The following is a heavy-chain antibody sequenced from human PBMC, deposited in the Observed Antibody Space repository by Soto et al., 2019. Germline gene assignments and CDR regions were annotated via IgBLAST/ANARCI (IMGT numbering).Heavy chain of an antibody. J-gene: IGHJ4*02. CDR3: ARPANTVADHFDL. CDR1: GYTFTIYW. D-gene: IGHD4-17*01. V-gene: IGHV5-51*01. CDR2: IYPSDSDT. Sequence: PGESLKISWQVSGYTFTIYWIGWVRQMHGKGLEWMGIIYPSDSDTRYSPSFQGQVTISADQSINTAYLQWDSLKASDTAIYYCARPANTVADHFDLWGQGTPVTVSS.